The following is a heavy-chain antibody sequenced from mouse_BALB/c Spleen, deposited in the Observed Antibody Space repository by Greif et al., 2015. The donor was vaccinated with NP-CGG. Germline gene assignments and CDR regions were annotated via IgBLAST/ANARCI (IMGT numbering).Heavy chain of an antibody. Sequence: DVMLVESGGGLVRPKGSLKLSCAASGFTFNTYAMNWVRQAPGKGLEWVARIRSKSNNYATYYADSVKDRFTISRDDSQSMLYLQMNNLRTEDTAMYYCVRLDGYYGFAYRGQGTLVTVPA. CDR3: VRLDGYYGFAY. CDR2: IRSKSNNYAT. J-gene: IGHJ3*01. D-gene: IGHD2-3*01. V-gene: IGHV10-1*02. CDR1: GFTFNTYA.